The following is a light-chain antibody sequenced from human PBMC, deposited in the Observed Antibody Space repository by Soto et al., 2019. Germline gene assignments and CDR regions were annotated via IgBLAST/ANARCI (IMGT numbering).Light chain of an antibody. CDR2: ENN. J-gene: IGLJ2*01. CDR1: SSNIGNNY. V-gene: IGLV1-51*02. Sequence: QSVLTQPPSVSAAPGQKVTISGSGSSSNIGNNYVSWYQQLPGTTPKLLIYENNKPPSGIPDRFSGSKSGTSATLGITGLQTGDEADYYCGTWDSSLSAVVFGGGTKLTVL. CDR3: GTWDSSLSAVV.